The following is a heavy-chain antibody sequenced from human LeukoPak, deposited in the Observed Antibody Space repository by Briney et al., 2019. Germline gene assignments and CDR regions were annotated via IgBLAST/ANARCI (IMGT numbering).Heavy chain of an antibody. J-gene: IGHJ4*02. CDR3: ASEWMRGTVPLDY. CDR1: GGTFSSYA. CDR2: IIPILGIA. V-gene: IGHV1-69*04. D-gene: IGHD4-17*01. Sequence: SVKVPCKASGGTFSSYAISWVRQALGQGLEWMGRIIPILGIANYAQKFQGRVTITADKSTSTAYMELSSLRSEDTAVYYCASEWMRGTVPLDYWGQGTLVTVSS.